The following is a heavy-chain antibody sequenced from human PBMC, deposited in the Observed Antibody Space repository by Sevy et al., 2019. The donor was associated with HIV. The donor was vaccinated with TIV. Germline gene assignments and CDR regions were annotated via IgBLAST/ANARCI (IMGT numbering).Heavy chain of an antibody. Sequence: GGSLRLSCAASGFTFNTHAMTWVRQAPGKGLEWVSVISGPGLSTYYADSVKGRFTISRDNSKNTLYLQMNSLRADDRATYYCAKTLNPALESMIEVVLRTLKGFDVWGQGTMVTVSS. CDR3: AKTLNPALESMIEVVLRTLKGFDV. D-gene: IGHD3-22*01. V-gene: IGHV3-23*01. J-gene: IGHJ3*01. CDR2: ISGPGLST. CDR1: GFTFNTHA.